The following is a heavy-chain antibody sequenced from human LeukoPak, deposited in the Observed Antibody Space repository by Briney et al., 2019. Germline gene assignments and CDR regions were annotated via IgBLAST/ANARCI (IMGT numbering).Heavy chain of an antibody. Sequence: ASVKVSCKASGYTFTKYGISWVRQAPGQGPEWMGWISGYNGNTNYAQKFQGRVTMTTDTSTSTDYMELRELKSDDTAVYYCGRDYYYGTSAPYNFGIDVWGQGTTVTVSS. CDR2: ISGYNGNT. CDR3: GRDYYYGTSAPYNFGIDV. D-gene: IGHD3-10*01. V-gene: IGHV1-18*04. CDR1: GYTFTKYG. J-gene: IGHJ6*02.